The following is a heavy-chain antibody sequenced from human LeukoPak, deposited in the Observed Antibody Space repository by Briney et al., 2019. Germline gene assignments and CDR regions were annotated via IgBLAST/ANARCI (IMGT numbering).Heavy chain of an antibody. D-gene: IGHD3-22*01. J-gene: IGHJ4*02. V-gene: IGHV4-34*01. CDR2: INHSGST. CDR3: AGDSYYDSANLFY. CDR1: GGSFSGYY. Sequence: PSETLSLTCAVYGGSFSGYYWSWIRQPPGKGLEWIGEINHSGSTNYNPSLKSRVTMSVDTSRDQFSLKLSSVTAADTAVYYCAGDSYYDSANLFYWGQGALVTVSS.